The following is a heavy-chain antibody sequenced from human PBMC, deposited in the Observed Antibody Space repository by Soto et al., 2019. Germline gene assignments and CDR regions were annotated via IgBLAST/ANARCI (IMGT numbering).Heavy chain of an antibody. Sequence: QITLKESGPTLVKPTQTLTLTCTFSGFSLSTSRVGVGWIRQPPGKALEWLGLIYWDDDKRYSPSLKSRLTITKDTSKNQVVLTMTNAYPVDTATYYCVHTSGSGNSACFDYWGQGTLVTVSS. CDR1: GFSLSTSRVG. V-gene: IGHV2-5*02. D-gene: IGHD3-10*01. CDR3: VHTSGSGNSACFDY. CDR2: IYWDDDK. J-gene: IGHJ4*02.